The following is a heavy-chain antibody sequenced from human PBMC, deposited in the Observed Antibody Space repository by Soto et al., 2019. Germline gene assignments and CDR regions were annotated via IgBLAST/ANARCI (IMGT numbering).Heavy chain of an antibody. CDR2: IRYDGSDP. D-gene: IGHD4-17*01. CDR1: GFTFRSYG. CDR3: ARGWTTPIDS. V-gene: IGHV3-33*01. Sequence: QVQLVESGGGVVQPGGSLRLSCGASGFTFRSYGMHWVRQAPGKGLEWVAVIRYDGSDPEYADSVKGRVTISRDNSQNMLYLQMNSLSADDTAVYYCARGWTTPIDSWGQGTLVTVSS. J-gene: IGHJ4*02.